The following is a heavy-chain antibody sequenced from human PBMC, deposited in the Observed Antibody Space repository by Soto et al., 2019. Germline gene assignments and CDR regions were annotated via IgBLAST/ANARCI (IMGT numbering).Heavy chain of an antibody. J-gene: IGHJ6*02. V-gene: IGHV1-69*13. D-gene: IGHD2-2*01. CDR2: VIPIFGAA. CDR1: GGTFSSYA. Sequence: SVKVSCKASGGTFSSYAISWVRQAPGQGLEWMGGVIPIFGAANYAQKFQGRVTITADESTSTAYMELSSLRSEDTAVYYCATIRSTSLYYYYGMDVWGQGTTVTVSS. CDR3: ATIRSTSLYYYYGMDV.